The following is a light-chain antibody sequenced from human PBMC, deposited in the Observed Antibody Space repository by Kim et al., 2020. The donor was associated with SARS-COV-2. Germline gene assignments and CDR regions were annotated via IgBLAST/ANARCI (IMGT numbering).Light chain of an antibody. J-gene: IGKJ2*01. CDR3: QKYGSSPRT. V-gene: IGKV3-20*01. Sequence: EIVLTQSPGTLSLSPGERATLSCRASQSVSSSYLDWCQQKPGQAPRLLIHGASSRATGIPDRFSGSGSGTDFSLTISRLEPEDFAVYYCQKYGSSPRTFGQGTKLEI. CDR1: QSVSSSY. CDR2: GAS.